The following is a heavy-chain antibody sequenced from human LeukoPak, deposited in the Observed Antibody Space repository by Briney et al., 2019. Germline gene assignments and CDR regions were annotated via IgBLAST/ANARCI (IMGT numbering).Heavy chain of an antibody. CDR1: GYTFTSYG. CDR3: ARDRSMAMVRGVPGNY. CDR2: ISAYNGNT. Sequence: GASAKVSCKASGYTFTSYGISWVRQAPGQGLEWMGWISAYNGNTNYAQKLQGRVTMTTDTSTSTAYMELRSLRSDDTAVYYCARDRSMAMVRGVPGNYWGQGTLVTVSS. J-gene: IGHJ4*02. V-gene: IGHV1-18*01. D-gene: IGHD3-10*01.